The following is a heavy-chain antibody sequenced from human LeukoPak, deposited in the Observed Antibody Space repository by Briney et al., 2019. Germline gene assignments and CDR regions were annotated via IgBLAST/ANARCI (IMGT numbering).Heavy chain of an antibody. Sequence: PGGSLRLSCAASGFTFSSYGMHWVRQAPGKGLEWVAVIWYDGSNKYYADSVKGRFTISRDNSKNTLYLQMSSLRAEDTAVYYCVKDQGYWCRSGSYCPFYYYYGMDVWGQGTTVTVSS. CDR3: VKDQGYWCRSGSYCPFYYYYGMDV. CDR2: IWYDGSNK. V-gene: IGHV3-30*02. CDR1: GFTFSSYG. D-gene: IGHD1-26*01. J-gene: IGHJ6*02.